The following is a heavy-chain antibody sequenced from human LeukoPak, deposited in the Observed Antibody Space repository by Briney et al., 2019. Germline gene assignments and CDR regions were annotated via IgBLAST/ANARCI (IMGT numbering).Heavy chain of an antibody. D-gene: IGHD2-21*02. CDR1: GGSISSYY. V-gene: IGHV3-23*01. J-gene: IGHJ3*02. CDR2: ISGSGGST. Sequence: ETLSLTCTVSGGSISSYYWSWIRQPPGKGLEWVSAISGSGGSTYYADSVKGRFTISRDNSKNTLYLQMNSLRAEDTAVYYCAKDIAYCGGDCYPDAFDIWGQGTMVTVSS. CDR3: AKDIAYCGGDCYPDAFDI.